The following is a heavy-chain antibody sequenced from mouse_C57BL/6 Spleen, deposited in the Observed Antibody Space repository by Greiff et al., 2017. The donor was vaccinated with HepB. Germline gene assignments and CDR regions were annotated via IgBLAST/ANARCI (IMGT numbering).Heavy chain of an antibody. CDR3: ARRLYYGSSYKNFDV. D-gene: IGHD1-1*01. J-gene: IGHJ1*03. CDR2: IDPSDSYT. CDR1: GYTFTSYW. V-gene: IGHV1-59*01. Sequence: VQLQQPGAELVRPGTSVKLSCKASGYTFTSYWMHWVKQRPGQGLEWIGVIDPSDSYTNYNQKFKGKATLTVDTSSSTAYMQLSSLTSEDSAVYYCARRLYYGSSYKNFDVWGTGTTVTVSS.